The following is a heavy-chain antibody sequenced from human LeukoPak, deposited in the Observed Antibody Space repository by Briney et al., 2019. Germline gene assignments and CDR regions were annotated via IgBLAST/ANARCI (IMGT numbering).Heavy chain of an antibody. J-gene: IGHJ5*02. V-gene: IGHV6-1*01. Sequence: SQTLSLTCAISGDSVSSNSAAWNWIRQSPSRGLEWLGRTVYRSKWYYDYAVSVQSRITINADTSKNQFSLHLNSATPEDTAVYYCARSTALVGDDWVDPWGQGTPVTVSS. CDR3: ARSTALVGDDWVDP. CDR2: TVYRSKWYY. CDR1: GDSVSSNSAA. D-gene: IGHD2-21*01.